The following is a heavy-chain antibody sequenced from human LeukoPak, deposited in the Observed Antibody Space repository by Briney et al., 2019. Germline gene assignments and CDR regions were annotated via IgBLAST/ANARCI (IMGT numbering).Heavy chain of an antibody. Sequence: GGSLRLSCAASGFTFSNYNMNWVRQAPGKGLEWVSSISSSRYIYYADSVKGRFTISRDNAKNSLYLQMNSLGAEDTAVYYCATDGYSSIDTSFDYWGQGTLVTVSS. CDR2: ISSSRYI. D-gene: IGHD6-13*01. V-gene: IGHV3-21*01. CDR3: ATDGYSSIDTSFDY. J-gene: IGHJ4*02. CDR1: GFTFSNYN.